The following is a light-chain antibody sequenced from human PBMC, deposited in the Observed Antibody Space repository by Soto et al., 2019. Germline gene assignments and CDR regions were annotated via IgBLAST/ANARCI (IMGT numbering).Light chain of an antibody. V-gene: IGKV1-39*01. CDR3: QESITAPLT. J-gene: IGKJ4*01. Sequence: DIQMTQSPSSLSASVGDRVTITCRASQTINNYLNWYQQNPGKAPKLLIYAASSLQSGVPSRFSGSGSGTDFTLTISSLQAEDSATYFCQESITAPLTFGGGTKVEVK. CDR1: QTINNY. CDR2: AAS.